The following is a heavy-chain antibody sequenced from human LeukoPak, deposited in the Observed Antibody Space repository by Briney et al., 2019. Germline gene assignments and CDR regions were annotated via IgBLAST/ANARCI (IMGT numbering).Heavy chain of an antibody. J-gene: IGHJ4*02. V-gene: IGHV3-23*01. CDR3: AKAAAERCASIKCYPFDS. CDR2: IIGPGGDT. Sequence: GGSLRLSCTASGFSFNSYAMNWVRQAPGKGLEWVASIIGPGGDTYHAGSVRGRFTISRDNSKNTLYLQMSHLRVEDTALYYCAKAAAERCASIKCYPFDSWGQGTLVAVSS. CDR1: GFSFNSYA. D-gene: IGHD1-1*01.